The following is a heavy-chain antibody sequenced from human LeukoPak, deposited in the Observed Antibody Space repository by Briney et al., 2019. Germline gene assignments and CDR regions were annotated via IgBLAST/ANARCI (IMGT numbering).Heavy chain of an antibody. CDR2: ITNDGSST. CDR1: GLTFSSHW. Sequence: GGSLRLSCAASGLTFSSHWMHWVRQAPGKGLVWVSRITNDGSSTTYADSVKGRFTISRDNSKNTLYLQMNSLRAEDTAVYYCAKDQRQWLVGPDYWGQGTLVTVSS. J-gene: IGHJ4*02. CDR3: AKDQRQWLVGPDY. D-gene: IGHD6-19*01. V-gene: IGHV3-74*01.